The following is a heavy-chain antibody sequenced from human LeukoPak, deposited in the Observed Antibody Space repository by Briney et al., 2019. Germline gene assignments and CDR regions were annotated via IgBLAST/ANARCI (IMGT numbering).Heavy chain of an antibody. CDR1: GFTFSSYG. D-gene: IGHD3-3*01. Sequence: GGSLRLSCAASGFTFSSYGLSWVRQAPGKGLEWVSSISGGGATYYADSVKGRFTISRDNSKNTLYLQMNSLRAEDTAVYYCAKDGWDYDFWSGYFCYFDYWGQGTLVTVSS. J-gene: IGHJ4*02. V-gene: IGHV3-23*01. CDR3: AKDGWDYDFWSGYFCYFDY. CDR2: ISGGGAT.